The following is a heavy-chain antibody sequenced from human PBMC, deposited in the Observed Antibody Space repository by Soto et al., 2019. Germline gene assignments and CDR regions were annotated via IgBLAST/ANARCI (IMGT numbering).Heavy chain of an antibody. CDR1: GGSISSYY. CDR3: ASALILTGYYIHDAFDI. CDR2: IYYSGST. J-gene: IGHJ3*02. Sequence: QVQLQESGPGLVKPSETLSLTCTVSGGSISSYYWSWIRQPPGKGLEWIGYIYYSGSTNYNPSLKSRVTISVATSKNQFSLKLSSVTAADTAVYYCASALILTGYYIHDAFDIWGQGTMVTVSS. V-gene: IGHV4-59*01. D-gene: IGHD3-9*01.